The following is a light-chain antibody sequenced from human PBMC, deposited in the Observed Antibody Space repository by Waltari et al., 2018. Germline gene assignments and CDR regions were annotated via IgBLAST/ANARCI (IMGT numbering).Light chain of an antibody. V-gene: IGLV7-43*01. J-gene: IGLJ1*01. Sequence: QTVVTQEPSLTVSQGGTVTLNCASRTGAASSGYYPNWFQQKPGQAPWALIYSTSNKHSWTPARFSGSLLGGKAALTLSGVQPEDEAEYYCLLYYGGAYVFGTGTKVTVL. CDR3: LLYYGGAYV. CDR1: TGAASSGYY. CDR2: STS.